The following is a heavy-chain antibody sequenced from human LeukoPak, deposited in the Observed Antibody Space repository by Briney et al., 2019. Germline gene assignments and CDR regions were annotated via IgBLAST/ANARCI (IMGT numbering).Heavy chain of an antibody. CDR1: GFTFSSYA. D-gene: IGHD6-13*01. J-gene: IGHJ4*02. CDR3: ARDPSIAAAGLYYFDY. Sequence: GGSLRLSCAASGFTFSSYAMPWVRQAPGKGLEWVAVISYDGSNKYYADSVKGRFTISRDNSKNTLYLQMNSLRAEDTAVYYCARDPSIAAAGLYYFDYWGQGTLVTVSS. CDR2: ISYDGSNK. V-gene: IGHV3-30*04.